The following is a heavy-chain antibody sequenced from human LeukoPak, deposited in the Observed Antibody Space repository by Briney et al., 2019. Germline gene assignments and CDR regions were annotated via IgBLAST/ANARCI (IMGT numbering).Heavy chain of an antibody. Sequence: GGSLRLSCAASGFTFSPYWMHWVRQAPGKGLEWVSCIKTDGSSPIYADSVKGRFTISRDNAKNTLYLKMNTLRAEDTAVYYCARDVSYGMDVWGQGTTVIVSS. CDR2: IKTDGSSP. D-gene: IGHD5/OR15-5a*01. V-gene: IGHV3-74*01. CDR1: GFTFSPYW. J-gene: IGHJ6*02. CDR3: ARDVSYGMDV.